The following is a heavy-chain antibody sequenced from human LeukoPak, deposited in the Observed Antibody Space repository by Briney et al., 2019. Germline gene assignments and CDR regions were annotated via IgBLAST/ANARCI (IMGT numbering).Heavy chain of an antibody. J-gene: IGHJ4*02. CDR1: GGSFSGYY. V-gene: IGHV4-34*01. CDR2: INHSGST. Sequence: SETLSLTCAVYGGSFSGYYWSWIRQPPGKGLEWIGEINHSGSTNYNPSLKSRVTISVDTSKNQFSLKLSSVTAADTAVYYCARGVGIAVAGNCSFDYWGQGTLVTVSS. CDR3: ARGVGIAVAGNCSFDY. D-gene: IGHD6-19*01.